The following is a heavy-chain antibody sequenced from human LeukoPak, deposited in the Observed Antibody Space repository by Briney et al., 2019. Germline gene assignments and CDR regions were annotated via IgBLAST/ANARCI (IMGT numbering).Heavy chain of an antibody. CDR3: ARLYYYGSGSFYDAFDI. V-gene: IGHV3-30-3*01. D-gene: IGHD3-10*01. Sequence: GGSLRLSCAASGFTFSSYAMHWVRQAPGKGLEWVAVISYDGSNKYYADSVKGRFTISRDNSKNTLYLQMNSLRAEDTAVYYCARLYYYGSGSFYDAFDIWGQGTMVTVS. CDR1: GFTFSSYA. CDR2: ISYDGSNK. J-gene: IGHJ3*02.